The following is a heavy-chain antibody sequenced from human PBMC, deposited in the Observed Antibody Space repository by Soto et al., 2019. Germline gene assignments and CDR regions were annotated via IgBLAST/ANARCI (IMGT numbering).Heavy chain of an antibody. Sequence: SETLSLTCGVYGGSFSGYYWSWIRQPPGKGLEWIGEINHSGSTNYNPSLKSRVTISVDTSKNQFSLKLSSVTAADTAVYYCAGRRRIVVVPAAIVGGAFDIWGQGTMVTVSS. D-gene: IGHD2-2*02. CDR1: GGSFSGYY. CDR3: AGRRRIVVVPAAIVGGAFDI. V-gene: IGHV4-34*01. J-gene: IGHJ3*02. CDR2: INHSGST.